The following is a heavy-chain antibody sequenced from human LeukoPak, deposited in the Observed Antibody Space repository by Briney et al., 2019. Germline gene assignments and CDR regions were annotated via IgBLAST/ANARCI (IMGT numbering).Heavy chain of an antibody. J-gene: IGHJ6*04. CDR2: IDPSDSYT. D-gene: IGHD2-15*01. V-gene: IGHV5-10-1*01. CDR3: ARHGGYCSGGSCYPDYYYGMDV. CDR1: GYSFTSYW. Sequence: GESLKISCKGSGYSFTSYWISWVRQMPGKGLEWMGRIDPSDSYTNYSPSFQGHVTISADKSISTAYLQSSSLKASDTAMYYCARHGGYCSGGSCYPDYYYGMDVWGKGTTVTVSS.